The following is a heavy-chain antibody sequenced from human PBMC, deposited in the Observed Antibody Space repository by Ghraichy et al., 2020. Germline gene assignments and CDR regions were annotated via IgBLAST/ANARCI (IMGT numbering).Heavy chain of an antibody. CDR1: GGSFSGYY. V-gene: IGHV4-34*01. Sequence: SETPSLTCAVYGGSFSGYYWSWIRQPPGKGLEWIGEINHGGGTHYNPSLKSRVTISVDTSKNQFSLKLSAVTAADTAVYYCARGLPTVRGVIKRRYGLDVWGQGTTVTVSS. D-gene: IGHD3-10*01. CDR3: ARGLPTVRGVIKRRYGLDV. J-gene: IGHJ6*02. CDR2: INHGGGT.